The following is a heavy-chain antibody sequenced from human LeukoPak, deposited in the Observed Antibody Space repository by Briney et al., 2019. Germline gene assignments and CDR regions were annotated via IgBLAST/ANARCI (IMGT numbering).Heavy chain of an antibody. Sequence: GGSLRLSCAASGFTFSSYAMSWVRQAPGKGLEWVSAISGSGGSTYYADSVKGRFTISRDNSKNTLYLQMNSLRAEDTAVYYCAKNLLGGSAYCGGDFSPGDSFYILGQRTMVTVSS. J-gene: IGHJ3*02. CDR3: AKNLLGGSAYCGGDFSPGDSFYI. CDR1: GFTFSSYA. CDR2: ISGSGGST. V-gene: IGHV3-23*01. D-gene: IGHD2-21*02.